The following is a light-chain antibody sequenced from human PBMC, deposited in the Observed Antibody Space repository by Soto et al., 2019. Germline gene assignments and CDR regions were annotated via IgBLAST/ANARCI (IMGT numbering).Light chain of an antibody. J-gene: IGLJ3*02. CDR2: EVS. V-gene: IGLV2-14*01. Sequence: QSALTQPASVSVSPGQSITISCTGTSSDVGGYNYVSWYQQHPGKVPRLMIYEVSNRPSGLSNRFSGSKSDNTASLTISGLQAEDEADDYCSSYTSSNPWVFGGGTKLTVL. CDR3: SSYTSSNPWV. CDR1: SSDVGGYNY.